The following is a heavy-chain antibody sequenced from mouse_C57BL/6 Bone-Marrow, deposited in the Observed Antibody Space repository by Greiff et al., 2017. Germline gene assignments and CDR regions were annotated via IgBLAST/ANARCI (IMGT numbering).Heavy chain of an antibody. CDR2: ISYDGSN. CDR1: GYSITSGYY. CDR3: ARDRRGYDYWYFDV. Sequence: EVKLQESGPGLVKPSQSLSLTCSVTGYSITSGYYWNWIRQFPGNKLEWMGYISYDGSNNYNPSLKNRISITRDTSKNQFFLKLNSVTTEDTATYYCARDRRGYDYWYFDVWGTGTTVTVSS. J-gene: IGHJ1*03. V-gene: IGHV3-6*01. D-gene: IGHD2-3*01.